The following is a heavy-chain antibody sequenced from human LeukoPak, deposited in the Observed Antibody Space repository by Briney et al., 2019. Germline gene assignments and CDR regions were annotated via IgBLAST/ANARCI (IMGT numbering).Heavy chain of an antibody. Sequence: SETLSLNCTVSGGSISSGSYYWSWIRQPAGKGLEWIGRIYPSGSTNYNPSLKSRVTISVDTSKNQFSLKLSSVTAADTAVYFCARETNGYYDHWGQGTLVTVSS. D-gene: IGHD3-22*01. V-gene: IGHV4-61*02. CDR2: IYPSGST. CDR3: ARETNGYYDH. CDR1: GGSISSGSYY. J-gene: IGHJ4*02.